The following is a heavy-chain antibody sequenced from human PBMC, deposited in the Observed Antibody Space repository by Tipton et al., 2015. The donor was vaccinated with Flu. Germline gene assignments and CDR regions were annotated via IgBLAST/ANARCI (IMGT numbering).Heavy chain of an antibody. CDR2: IYYSGST. D-gene: IGHD1-14*01. V-gene: IGHV4-59*01. CDR1: GGSISSYY. CDR3: ARVAGGVPVYYFDY. Sequence: TLSLTCTVSGGSISSYYWSWIRQPPGKGLEWIGYIYYSGSTNYNPSLKSRVTISVDTSKNQFSLKLSSVTAADTAMYYCARVAGGVPVYYFDYWGQGTLVTVSS. J-gene: IGHJ4*02.